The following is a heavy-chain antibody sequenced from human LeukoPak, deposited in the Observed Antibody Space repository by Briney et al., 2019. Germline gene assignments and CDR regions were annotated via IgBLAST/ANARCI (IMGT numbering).Heavy chain of an antibody. CDR1: GGSISSSSYY. Sequence: PSETLSLTCTVSGGSISSSSYYWGWIRQPPGKGLEWIGSIYYSGSTNYNPSLKSRVTISVDTSKNQFSLKLSSVTAADTAVYYCARGTSSWYEGAFDIWGQGTMVTVSS. V-gene: IGHV4-39*07. J-gene: IGHJ3*02. D-gene: IGHD6-13*01. CDR2: IYYSGST. CDR3: ARGTSSWYEGAFDI.